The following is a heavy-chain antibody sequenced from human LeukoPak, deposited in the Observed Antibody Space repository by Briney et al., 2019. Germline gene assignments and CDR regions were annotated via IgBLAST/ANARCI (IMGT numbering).Heavy chain of an antibody. CDR1: GYTFTDYY. CDR3: ATTNGVSGSYPFLLYFDY. V-gene: IGHV1-69-2*01. CDR2: VDPEDGET. J-gene: IGHJ4*02. Sequence: ASVKVSCKVSGYTFTDYYMHWVQQAPGKGLEWMGLVDPEDGETIYAEKFQGRVTITADTSTDTAYMELSSLRSENTAVYYCATTNGVSGSYPFLLYFDYWGQGTLVTVSS. D-gene: IGHD1-26*01.